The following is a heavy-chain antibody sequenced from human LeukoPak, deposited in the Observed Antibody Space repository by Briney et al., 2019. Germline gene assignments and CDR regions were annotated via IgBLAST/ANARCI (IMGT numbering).Heavy chain of an antibody. CDR1: GGSISSYY. J-gene: IGHJ4*02. CDR2: IYYSGST. CDR3: ARLGMLTDDFDY. Sequence: SETLSLTCTVSGGSISSYYWSWIRQPPGKGLEWVGYIYYSGSTNYNPSLKSRVTISVDTSKNQFSLKLSSVTAADTAVYYCARLGMLTDDFDYWGQGTLVTVSS. V-gene: IGHV4-59*08. D-gene: IGHD4/OR15-4a*01.